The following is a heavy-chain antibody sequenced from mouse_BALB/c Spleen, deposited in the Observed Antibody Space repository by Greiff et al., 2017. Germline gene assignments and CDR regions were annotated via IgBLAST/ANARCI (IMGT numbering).Heavy chain of an antibody. CDR3: AQGGWFAY. CDR2: ISYSGST. J-gene: IGHJ3*01. Sequence: DVQLQESGPGLVKPSQSLSLTCTVTGYSITSDYAWNWIRQFPGNKLEWMGYISYSGSTSYNPSLKSRISITRDTSKNQFFLQLNSVTTEDTATYYCAQGGWFAYWGQGTLVTVSA. V-gene: IGHV3-2*02. CDR1: GYSITSDYA.